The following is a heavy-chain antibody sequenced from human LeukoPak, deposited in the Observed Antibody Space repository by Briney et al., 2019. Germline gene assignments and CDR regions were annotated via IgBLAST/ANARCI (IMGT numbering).Heavy chain of an antibody. CDR1: GGSISSYY. D-gene: IGHD3-22*01. V-gene: IGHV4-4*07. CDR3: ARAATYYDGSGYGHLDV. CDR2: IYTSGST. J-gene: IGHJ6*02. Sequence: SSETLSLTCTVSGGSISSYYWSWIRQPAGKGLEWIGRIYTSGSTNYNPSLKSRVTISVDTSKNQFSLKLSSVTAADTAVYYCARAATYYDGSGYGHLDVWGQGTTVTVSS.